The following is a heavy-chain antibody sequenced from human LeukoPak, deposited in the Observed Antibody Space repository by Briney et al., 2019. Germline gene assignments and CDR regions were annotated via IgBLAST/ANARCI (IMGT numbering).Heavy chain of an antibody. CDR2: ISYDGSNK. D-gene: IGHD6-25*01. Sequence: GRSLRLSCAASGFTFSSYGMHWVRQAPGKGLEWVAVISYDGSNKYYADSVKGRFTISRDNSKNTLYLQMNSLRAEDTAVYYCARVPDSSGYYYGMDVWGQGTTVTVSS. J-gene: IGHJ6*02. V-gene: IGHV3-30*03. CDR3: ARVPDSSGYYYGMDV. CDR1: GFTFSSYG.